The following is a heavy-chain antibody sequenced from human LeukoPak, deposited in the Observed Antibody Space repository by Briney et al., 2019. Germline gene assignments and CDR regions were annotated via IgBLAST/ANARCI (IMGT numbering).Heavy chain of an antibody. CDR1: GFTVTDYA. CDR3: ARRLSLRFDAFAV. J-gene: IGHJ3*01. CDR2: MSDIGPNT. D-gene: IGHD3-3*01. V-gene: IGHV3-23*01. Sequence: SGGSLRLSCAASGFTVTDYAMTWIRQSPGKGLEWVSSMSDIGPNTYYADSVKGRFTISRDTSKNTLFLQMNSLRAEDTALYFCARRLSLRFDAFAVWGPGTVVTVSS.